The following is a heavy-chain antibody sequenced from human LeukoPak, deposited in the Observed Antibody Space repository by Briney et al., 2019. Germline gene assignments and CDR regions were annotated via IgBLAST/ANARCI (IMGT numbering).Heavy chain of an antibody. CDR2: ISGSGGST. V-gene: IGHV3-23*01. CDR1: GFTVSSYG. J-gene: IGHJ6*03. D-gene: IGHD3-10*01. CDR3: AKEEWGFGEFPLFMDV. Sequence: RGTLRLSCAASGFTVSSYGMSWVRQAPGKGLNWVSPISGSGGSTYYADSVKGRFTISRDKSKNTLYLQMNSLRAEDTAVYYCAKEEWGFGEFPLFMDVWGKGTTVTISS.